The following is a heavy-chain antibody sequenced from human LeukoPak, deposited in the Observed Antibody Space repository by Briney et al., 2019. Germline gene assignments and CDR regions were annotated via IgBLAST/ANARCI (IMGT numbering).Heavy chain of an antibody. J-gene: IGHJ6*02. CDR1: GYTFTDYY. CDR2: INPNSGGT. D-gene: IGHD2-21*02. V-gene: IGHV1-2*02. CDR3: ARGLYRADFFYGMDV. Sequence: ASVKVSCKASGYTFTDYYIHWVRQAPGQGLEWMAWINPNSGGTKCTQKFQGRVTTTRDTSVSTAYMELGRLTSEDTAVYYCARGLYRADFFYGMDVRGQGTTVTVSS.